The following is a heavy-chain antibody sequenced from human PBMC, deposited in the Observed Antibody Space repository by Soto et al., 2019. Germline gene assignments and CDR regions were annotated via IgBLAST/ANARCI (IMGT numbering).Heavy chain of an antibody. J-gene: IGHJ4*02. CDR3: ARTTVAGTFDY. CDR2: IYYSGST. D-gene: IGHD6-19*01. Sequence: SETLSLTCTVSGGSISSYYWSWIRQPPGKGLEWIGYIYYSGSTNYNPSLKSRVTISVDTSKNQFSLKLSSVTAADTAVYYCARTTVAGTFDYWGQGTLVTVSS. V-gene: IGHV4-59*08. CDR1: GGSISSYY.